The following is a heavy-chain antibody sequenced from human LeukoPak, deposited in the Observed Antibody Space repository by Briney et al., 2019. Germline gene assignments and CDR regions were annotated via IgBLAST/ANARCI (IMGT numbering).Heavy chain of an antibody. Sequence: ASETLSLTCTVSGGSISSGSYYWTWIRQPAGNGLEWIGRIYTSGSTNFNPSLKSRVTISLDTSKNQFSLKLSSVTAADTAVYYCARAGTQTYFFDYWGQGTLVTVSS. CDR3: ARAGTQTYFFDY. V-gene: IGHV4-61*02. CDR2: IYTSGST. D-gene: IGHD1-14*01. CDR1: GGSISSGSYY. J-gene: IGHJ4*02.